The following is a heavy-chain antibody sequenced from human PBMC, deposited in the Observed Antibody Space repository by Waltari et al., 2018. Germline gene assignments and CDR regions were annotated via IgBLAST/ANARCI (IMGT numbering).Heavy chain of an antibody. CDR3: ARGSLYRRGAPMLYFDY. Sequence: VLLVQSGAEVKKPGASVRVSCETSVYTSTDHCIYWGRQAPGEALEWMGRINPNVEATDYTRRFQGRLTLTWDTSISTAYMDVVNLRSDDTAVYYCARGSLYRRGAPMLYFDYWGQGTLVTVST. J-gene: IGHJ4*02. V-gene: IGHV1-2*06. D-gene: IGHD1-26*01. CDR2: INPNVEAT. CDR1: VYTSTDHC.